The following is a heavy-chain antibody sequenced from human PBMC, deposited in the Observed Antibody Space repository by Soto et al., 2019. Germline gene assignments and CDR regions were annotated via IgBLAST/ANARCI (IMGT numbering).Heavy chain of an antibody. D-gene: IGHD5-18*01. Sequence: GGSLRLSCAASGFTFSIYAMSWVRQAPGKGLEWVSGISTGGASTYYADSVKGRFTISRDNSKNTLYLQMDSLRAEDTAVYYCAVDTSMVPPYYYGMDVWGQGTTVTVSS. CDR3: AVDTSMVPPYYYGMDV. CDR2: ISTGGAST. V-gene: IGHV3-23*01. CDR1: GFTFSIYA. J-gene: IGHJ6*02.